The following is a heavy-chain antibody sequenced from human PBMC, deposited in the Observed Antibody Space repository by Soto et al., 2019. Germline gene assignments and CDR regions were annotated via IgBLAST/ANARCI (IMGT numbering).Heavy chain of an antibody. Sequence: QVQLVESGGGVVQAGRSLRLSCAASGFTLSSYGMHWVRQAPGKGLEWVEVISYDGSNKYYADSVKGRFTISRDNSKNTLYLQMNSLRAEDTAVYYCANGYCSTTSCQPYYYYYYMDVWGKGTTVTVSS. D-gene: IGHD2-2*03. CDR3: ANGYCSTTSCQPYYYYYYMDV. V-gene: IGHV3-30*18. J-gene: IGHJ6*03. CDR2: ISYDGSNK. CDR1: GFTLSSYG.